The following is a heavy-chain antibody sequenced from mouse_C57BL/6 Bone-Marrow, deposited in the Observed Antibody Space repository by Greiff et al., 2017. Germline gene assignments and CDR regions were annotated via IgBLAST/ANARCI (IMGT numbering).Heavy chain of an antibody. Sequence: QVQLQQSGPGLVQPSQCLSITCTASGFSLTSYGVHWVRQSPGKGLEWLGVIWRGGSTDNNAAFMSRLSITKDNSTTQVFFKVSILHADDSTIYYCAMSLFAYWGQGTLVTVSA. J-gene: IGHJ3*01. V-gene: IGHV2-5*01. CDR3: AMSLFAY. D-gene: IGHD6-1*01. CDR2: IWRGGST. CDR1: GFSLTSYG.